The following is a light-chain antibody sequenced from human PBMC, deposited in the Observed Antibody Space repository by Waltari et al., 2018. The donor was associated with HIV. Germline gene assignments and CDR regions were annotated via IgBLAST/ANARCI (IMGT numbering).Light chain of an antibody. J-gene: IGKJ1*01. Sequence: EIVLTQSPGTLSLSPGERATLPCRASQSVSNSYLAWYQQKPGQAPRLLIYGASSRATGIPDRFSGSGSGTDFTLTISRLEPEDFAVYYCQQYGSSPWTFGRGTKVEIK. CDR3: QQYGSSPWT. CDR1: QSVSNSY. V-gene: IGKV3-20*01. CDR2: GAS.